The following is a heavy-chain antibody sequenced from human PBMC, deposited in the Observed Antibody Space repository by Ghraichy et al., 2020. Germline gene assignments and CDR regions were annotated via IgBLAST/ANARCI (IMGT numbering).Heavy chain of an antibody. CDR3: ARHLNGCTYPLDP. Sequence: ESLNISCTVSGASVSNDYWSWFRQPPGKGLEWLAFVSNNGRTMYNPSLQSRATISLDTAKNQFSLKLTSVPAADTAVYYCARHLNGCTYPLDPWGQGTLVAVSS. J-gene: IGHJ5*02. CDR2: VSNNGRT. V-gene: IGHV4-59*02. CDR1: GASVSNDY. D-gene: IGHD2-8*01.